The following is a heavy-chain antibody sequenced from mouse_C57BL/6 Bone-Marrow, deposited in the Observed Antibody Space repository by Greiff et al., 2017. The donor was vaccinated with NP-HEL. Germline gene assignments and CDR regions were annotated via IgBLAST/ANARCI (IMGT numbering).Heavy chain of an antibody. CDR1: GYTFTDYY. V-gene: IGHV1-76*01. D-gene: IGHD2-2*01. Sequence: VQLQQSGAELVRPGASVKLSCKASGYTFTDYYINWVKQRPGQGLEWIARIYPGSGNTYYIEKFKGKATLTAEKSSSTAYMQLSSLTSEDSAVYFCASERLRRGDYFDYWGQGTTLTVSS. CDR3: ASERLRRGDYFDY. CDR2: IYPGSGNT. J-gene: IGHJ2*01.